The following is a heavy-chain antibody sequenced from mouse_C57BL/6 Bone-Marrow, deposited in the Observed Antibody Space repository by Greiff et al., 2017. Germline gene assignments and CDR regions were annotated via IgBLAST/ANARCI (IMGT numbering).Heavy chain of an antibody. CDR2: IYPGDGDT. J-gene: IGHJ3*01. V-gene: IGHV1-82*01. Sequence: VQLQQSGPELVKPGASVKISCKASGYAFSSSWMNWVKQRPGKGLEWIGRIYPGDGDTNYNGKFKGKATLTADKSSSTAYMQLSSLTSEDSAVYFCARQIGTYWGQGTLVTVSA. CDR3: ARQIGTY. D-gene: IGHD3-1*01. CDR1: GYAFSSSW.